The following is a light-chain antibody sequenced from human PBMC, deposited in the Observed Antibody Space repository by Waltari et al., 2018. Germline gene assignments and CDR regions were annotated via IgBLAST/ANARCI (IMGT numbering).Light chain of an antibody. V-gene: IGLV1-40*01. CDR2: GST. Sequence: QSVLTQPPSVSGAPGQRVTISCTGTRSNIGAGYGVPWSQQLPRAAPKPRIYGSTSRPLGVPARFFGSTSGTSASLAITGLQAEDEADYYCQSYDTSLSVVFGGGTKLTVL. J-gene: IGLJ3*02. CDR1: RSNIGAGYG. CDR3: QSYDTSLSVV.